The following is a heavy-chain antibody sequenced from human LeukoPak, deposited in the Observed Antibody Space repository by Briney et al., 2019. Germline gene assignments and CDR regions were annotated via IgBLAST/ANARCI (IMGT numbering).Heavy chain of an antibody. CDR1: GFTFGDYA. J-gene: IGHJ3*02. CDR2: IRSRAYGGTT. V-gene: IGHV3-49*03. CDR3: TRLGRAYCGGDCYPGAFDI. D-gene: IGHD2-21*02. Sequence: GGSLRLSCTASGFTFGDYAMSWFRQAPGKGLEWVGFIRSRAYGGTTEYAASVKGRFTISRDDSKSIAYLRMNSLKTEDTAVYYCTRLGRAYCGGDCYPGAFDIWGQGTMVTVSS.